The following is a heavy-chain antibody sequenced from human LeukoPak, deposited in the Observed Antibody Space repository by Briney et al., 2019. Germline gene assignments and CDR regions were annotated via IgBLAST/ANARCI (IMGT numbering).Heavy chain of an antibody. D-gene: IGHD3-3*01. CDR3: ARGQYYDFWSGPSYPELLHYYGMDV. V-gene: IGHV4-34*01. Sequence: SETLSLICAVSGGSFSGYYWSWMGQHPGKGGEESGEINHSGSTNYIPSINPRVSISAYTSTYQFSLKLTSVTAADTAVYYCARGQYYDFWSGPSYPELLHYYGMDVWGQGTTVTVSS. CDR2: INHSGST. CDR1: GGSFSGYY. J-gene: IGHJ6*02.